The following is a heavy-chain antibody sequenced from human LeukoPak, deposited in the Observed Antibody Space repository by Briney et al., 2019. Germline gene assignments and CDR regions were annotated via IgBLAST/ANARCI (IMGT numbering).Heavy chain of an antibody. CDR2: IYYSGST. D-gene: IGHD6-13*01. V-gene: IGHV4-59*01. CDR1: GGSIDSYY. J-gene: IGHJ4*02. CDR3: ARVTGYMTEDYFDY. Sequence: SETLSLTCTVSGGSIDSYYWSWIRQPPGKGLEWIGYIYYSGSTNYNPSLKSRVTISVDTSKNQFSLRLSSVTAADTAVYYCARVTGYMTEDYFDYWGQGTLITVSS.